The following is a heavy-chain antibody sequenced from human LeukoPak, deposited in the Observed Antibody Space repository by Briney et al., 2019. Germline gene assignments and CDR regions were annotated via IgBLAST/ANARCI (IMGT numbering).Heavy chain of an antibody. CDR3: ARGGYSSGWLYFDY. Sequence: SETLSLTCAVFGGSISSYYWSWIRQPAGKGLEWIGRIHTSGSTNSNPSLKSRVTMSVDTSKNQFSLKLSSVTAADTAVYYCARGGYSSGWLYFDYWGQGTLVTVSS. J-gene: IGHJ4*02. D-gene: IGHD6-19*01. CDR1: GGSISSYY. V-gene: IGHV4-4*07. CDR2: IHTSGST.